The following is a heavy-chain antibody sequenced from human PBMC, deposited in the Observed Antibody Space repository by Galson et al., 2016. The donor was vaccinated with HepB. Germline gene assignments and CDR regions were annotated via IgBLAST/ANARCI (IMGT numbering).Heavy chain of an antibody. Sequence: QSGAEVKKPGESLKISCKGSGYRFTTYWICWVRQMPGKGLEWMGVIYPGDSNTRYSPSFQGQVTISVDKSISTAYLQWSSLKALDAAMYYCAREGRYCTSTSCYGYWYFDLWGRGTLVTVSS. J-gene: IGHJ2*01. V-gene: IGHV5-51*01. CDR1: GYRFTTYW. CDR3: AREGRYCTSTSCYGYWYFDL. D-gene: IGHD2-2*01. CDR2: IYPGDSNT.